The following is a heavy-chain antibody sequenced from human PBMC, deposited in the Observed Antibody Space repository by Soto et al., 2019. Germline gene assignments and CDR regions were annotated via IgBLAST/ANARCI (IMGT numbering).Heavy chain of an antibody. CDR3: QREDSDGWFDP. D-gene: IGHD3-10*01. J-gene: IGHJ5*02. CDR1: GFTFSIYA. CDR2: ISYDGSNK. Sequence: QVQLVESGGGVVQPGRSLRLSCAASGFTFSIYAMHWVRQAPGKGLEWVAVISYDGSNKYYADSVKGRFTISRDNSTTAVYLQMNSVRAEDWAVYYCQREDSDGWFDPWGQGALVTVCS. V-gene: IGHV3-30-3*01.